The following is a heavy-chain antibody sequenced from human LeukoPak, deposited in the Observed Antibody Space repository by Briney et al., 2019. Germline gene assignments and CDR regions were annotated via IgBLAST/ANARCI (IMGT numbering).Heavy chain of an antibody. V-gene: IGHV4-4*07. CDR3: ARQTGAGLFILP. J-gene: IGHJ4*02. CDR2: IYTSGST. Sequence: SETLSLTCTVSGGSISSYYWSWIRQPAGKGLEWIGRIYTSGSTNYNPSLKSRVTMSVDTSKNQFSLILTSVTAADTAVYFCARQTGAGLFILPGGQGTLVTVSS. D-gene: IGHD3-3*01. CDR1: GGSISSYY.